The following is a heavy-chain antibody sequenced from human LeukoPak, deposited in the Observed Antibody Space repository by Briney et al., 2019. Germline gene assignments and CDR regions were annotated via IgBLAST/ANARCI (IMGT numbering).Heavy chain of an antibody. CDR1: GFIFSSYW. J-gene: IGHJ4*02. Sequence: PGGSLRLSCAASGFIFSSYWMSWVRQAPGKGLEWVANIKQDGSEKYYVDSVKGRFTISRDNAKNSLYLQMNSLRAEDTAVYYCARGGYYYDSRGYYDYWGQGTLVTVSS. V-gene: IGHV3-7*01. CDR2: IKQDGSEK. CDR3: ARGGYYYDSRGYYDY. D-gene: IGHD3-22*01.